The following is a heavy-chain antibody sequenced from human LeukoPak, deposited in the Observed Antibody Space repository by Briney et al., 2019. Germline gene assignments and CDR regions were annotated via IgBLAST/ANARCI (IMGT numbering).Heavy chain of an antibody. D-gene: IGHD3-16*01. Sequence: PSETLSLTCSVSGDSITDYYWSWIRQPPGKGLQWLGYIDASGRSGYNPSLQGRISISGDMSKNQFSLKMRSVTAADTAVYYCARHGRERNTRNQGDAFDIWGQGTMVIVSS. CDR2: IDASGRS. CDR1: GDSITDYY. CDR3: ARHGRERNTRNQGDAFDI. J-gene: IGHJ3*02. V-gene: IGHV4-4*09.